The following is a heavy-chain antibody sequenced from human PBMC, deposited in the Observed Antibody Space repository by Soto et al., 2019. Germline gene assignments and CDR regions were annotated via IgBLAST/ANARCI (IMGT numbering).Heavy chain of an antibody. Sequence: GASVKVSCKASGYTFTSYYMHWVRQAPGQGLEWMGIINPSGGSTSYAQKFQGRVTMTRDTSTSTVYMELSSLRSEDTAVYYCARSYCSGGSCYSGAYFDYWGQGTLVTVSS. J-gene: IGHJ4*02. D-gene: IGHD2-15*01. CDR2: INPSGGST. CDR1: GYTFTSYY. CDR3: ARSYCSGGSCYSGAYFDY. V-gene: IGHV1-46*01.